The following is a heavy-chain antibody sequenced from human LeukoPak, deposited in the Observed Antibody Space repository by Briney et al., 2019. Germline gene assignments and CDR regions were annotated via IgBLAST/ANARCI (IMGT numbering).Heavy chain of an antibody. J-gene: IGHJ4*02. CDR1: GFTFTSYA. CDR2: VSGSGGTP. CDR3: AKFVGGPFDS. V-gene: IGHV3-23*01. D-gene: IGHD3-16*01. Sequence: PGRSLRLSCAASGFTFTSYAMSWVRRAPGKGLEWVSAVSGSGGTPYYADSVKGRFTISRDNSMNTLYLQMNSLRAEDTALYYCAKFVGGPFDSWGQGTLVTVSS.